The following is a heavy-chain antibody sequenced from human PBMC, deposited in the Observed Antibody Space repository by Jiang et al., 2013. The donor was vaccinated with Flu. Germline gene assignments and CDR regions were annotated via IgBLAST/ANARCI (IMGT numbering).Heavy chain of an antibody. CDR1: GYTFSNYY. Sequence: VQLVESGPEVKKPGASVKVSCKASGYTFSNYYMHWVRQAPGQGLEWMGIINPGVDSTSYAQKFQGRVTLTSDTSTSTVYMELSSPGSEDTAVYYCARGLQLGTTGSGFDIWGQGTLVTVSS. V-gene: IGHV1-46*01. CDR3: ARGLQLGTTGSGFDI. D-gene: IGHD1-14*01. CDR2: INPGVDST. J-gene: IGHJ3*02.